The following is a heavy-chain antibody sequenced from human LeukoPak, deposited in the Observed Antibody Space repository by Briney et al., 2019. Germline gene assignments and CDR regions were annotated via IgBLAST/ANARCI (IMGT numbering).Heavy chain of an antibody. Sequence: PGGSLRLSCAASGFTFSTFAMIWVRQPPGKGLEWVSSIFPSGGEIHYADSVRGRFTISRDNAKNSLYLQMSSLRAEDTAVYYCARDKTGTTPLLRYYYYMDVWGKGTTVTVSS. V-gene: IGHV3-21*01. D-gene: IGHD1-1*01. CDR2: IFPSGGEI. J-gene: IGHJ6*03. CDR1: GFTFSTFA. CDR3: ARDKTGTTPLLRYYYYMDV.